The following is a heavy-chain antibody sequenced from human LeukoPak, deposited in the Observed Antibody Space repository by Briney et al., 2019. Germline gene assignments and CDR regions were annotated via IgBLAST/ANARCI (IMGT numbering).Heavy chain of an antibody. CDR1: EFTFSSYA. Sequence: GGSLRLSCAASEFTFSSYAMSWARQAPGKGLEWVSAISGSGGSTYYADSVKGRLTISRDNSKNTLYLQMNSLRAEDTAVYYCAKGRYSSSWYDAFDIWGQGTMVTVSS. V-gene: IGHV3-23*01. J-gene: IGHJ3*02. D-gene: IGHD6-13*01. CDR3: AKGRYSSSWYDAFDI. CDR2: ISGSGGST.